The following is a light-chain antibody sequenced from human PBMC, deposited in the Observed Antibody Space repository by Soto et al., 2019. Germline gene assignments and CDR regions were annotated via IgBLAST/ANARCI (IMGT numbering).Light chain of an antibody. J-gene: IGKJ1*01. V-gene: IGKV1-5*01. Sequence: DIHMTQSPSALSASVGDRVTITCRASQSIKTWLAWYQRKPGRAPNLLIYDASSLQSGVPSRFSGSGSGTEFTLTISSLQPGDSATYYCQQYNVYWTFGQGTKVDIK. CDR3: QQYNVYWT. CDR2: DAS. CDR1: QSIKTW.